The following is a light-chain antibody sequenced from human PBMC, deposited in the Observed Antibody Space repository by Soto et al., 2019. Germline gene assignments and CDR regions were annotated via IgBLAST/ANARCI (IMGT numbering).Light chain of an antibody. CDR2: GAS. V-gene: IGKV1-39*01. Sequence: DIQMTQSPSSLSASVGDRVTITCRASQYIDAFLNWYQQTPGKPPKLLIFGASNLHIGVPSRFSGSGSGTEFTLTISNLQREDFATYYCKHSYFILGTFGRGTKVEI. CDR1: QYIDAF. CDR3: KHSYFILGT. J-gene: IGKJ1*01.